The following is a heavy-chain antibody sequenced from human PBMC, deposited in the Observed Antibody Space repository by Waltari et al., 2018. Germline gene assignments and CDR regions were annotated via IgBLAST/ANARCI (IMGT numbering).Heavy chain of an antibody. CDR1: GYTFTGYY. J-gene: IGHJ6*02. Sequence: QVQLVQSGAEVKKPGASVKVSCKASGYTFTGYYMHWVRQAPGQGLEWMGWINPNSGGTNYAQKFQGRVTMTRDTSISTAYMELSRLRSDDTAVYYCARPDYDFWSGTPPDYYYYYGMDVWGQGTTVTVSS. CDR3: ARPDYDFWSGTPPDYYYYYGMDV. CDR2: INPNSGGT. V-gene: IGHV1-2*02. D-gene: IGHD3-3*01.